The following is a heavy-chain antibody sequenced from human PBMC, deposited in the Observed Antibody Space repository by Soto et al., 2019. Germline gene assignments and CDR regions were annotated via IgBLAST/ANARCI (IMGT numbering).Heavy chain of an antibody. CDR1: GGSISSSSYY. Sequence: QLQLQESGPGLVKPSETLSLTCTVSGGSISSSSYYWGWIRQPPGKGLKWIGSIYYSGSTYYNPSLKSRVTISVDTSKNQFSLKLSSVTAADTAVYYCARRTIAVAGPWDYWGQGTLVTVSS. CDR3: ARRTIAVAGPWDY. D-gene: IGHD6-19*01. CDR2: IYYSGST. J-gene: IGHJ4*02. V-gene: IGHV4-39*01.